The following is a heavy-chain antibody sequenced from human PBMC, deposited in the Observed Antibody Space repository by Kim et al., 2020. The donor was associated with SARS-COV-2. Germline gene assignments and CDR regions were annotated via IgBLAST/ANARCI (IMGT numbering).Heavy chain of an antibody. CDR3: AAETIYYYYGMDV. CDR2: IVVGSGNT. Sequence: SVKVSCKPSGFTFTSSAVQWVRQARGQRLEWIGWIVVGSGNTNYAQKFQERVTITRDMSTSTAYMELSSLRSEDTAVYYCAAETIYYYYGMDVWGQGTTVTVSS. V-gene: IGHV1-58*01. CDR1: GFTFTSSA. D-gene: IGHD1-1*01. J-gene: IGHJ6*02.